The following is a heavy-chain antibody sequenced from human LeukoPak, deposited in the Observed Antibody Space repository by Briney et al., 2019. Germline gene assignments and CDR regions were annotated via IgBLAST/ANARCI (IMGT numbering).Heavy chain of an antibody. D-gene: IGHD2-21*02. Sequence: PSETLSLTCTVSGGSISSYYWSWIRQPPGKGLEWIGYIYYSGSTNYNPSLKSRVTISVDTSKNQFSLKLSSVTAADTAVYYCARRLCGGDCYSEFDPWGQGTLVTVSS. V-gene: IGHV4-59*08. CDR1: GGSISSYY. J-gene: IGHJ5*02. CDR2: IYYSGST. CDR3: ARRLCGGDCYSEFDP.